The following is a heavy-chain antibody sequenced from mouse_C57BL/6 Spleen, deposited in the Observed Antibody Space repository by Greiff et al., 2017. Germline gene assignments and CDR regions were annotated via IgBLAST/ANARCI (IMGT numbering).Heavy chain of an antibody. D-gene: IGHD1-1*01. CDR1: GYTFTSYW. V-gene: IGHV1-69*01. Sequence: QVQLQQPGAELVMPGASVKLSCKASGYTFTSYWMHWVKQRPGQGLEWIGEIDPSDSYTNYNQKFKGKSTLTVDKSSSTAYMQLSSLTSEDSAFYYCARSELRAWFAYWGQGTLVTVSA. J-gene: IGHJ3*01. CDR3: ARSELRAWFAY. CDR2: IDPSDSYT.